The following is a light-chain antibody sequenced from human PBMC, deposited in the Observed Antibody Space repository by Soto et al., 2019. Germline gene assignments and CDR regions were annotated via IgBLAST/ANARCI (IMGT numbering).Light chain of an antibody. J-gene: IGKJ5*01. CDR1: QNVDSY. CDR3: QQYATSPTS. Sequence: EIVLTQSPDTLSLSPGERATVSCRASQNVDSYLAWYQHKPGQAPRLLLYGTSSRAIGIPGRFSGSGSGTDFTLTISRVEPEDFAVYYCQQYATSPTSFGQGARLDNK. V-gene: IGKV3-20*01. CDR2: GTS.